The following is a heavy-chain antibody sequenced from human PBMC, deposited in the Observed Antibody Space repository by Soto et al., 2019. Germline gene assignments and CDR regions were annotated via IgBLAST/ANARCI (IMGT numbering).Heavy chain of an antibody. CDR3: AKQGGKYGIRSFDP. Sequence: SETLSLTCTVSGGSVSSGSYYWGWIRQPPGKGLEWIGYIYYSGNTKYNPSLKSRVTISVDTSKNQFSLRLTSVTAADTAVYYCAKQGGKYGIRSFDPWGQGTLVTVSS. D-gene: IGHD1-1*01. V-gene: IGHV4-61*01. CDR1: GGSVSSGSYY. J-gene: IGHJ5*02. CDR2: IYYSGNT.